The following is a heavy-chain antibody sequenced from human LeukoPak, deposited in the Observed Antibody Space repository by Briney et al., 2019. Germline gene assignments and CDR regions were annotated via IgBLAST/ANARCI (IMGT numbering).Heavy chain of an antibody. Sequence: PGGSLRLSCAAAGFTFSSYAMSWVRQAPGEWMEWVSAISGSGGSTYYADSVKGRFTISRDNSKNTLYLQMNSLRAEDTAVYYCAKVASTYYYDSSGYYFDYWGQGTLVTVSS. V-gene: IGHV3-23*01. J-gene: IGHJ4*02. D-gene: IGHD3-22*01. CDR1: GFTFSSYA. CDR3: AKVASTYYYDSSGYYFDY. CDR2: ISGSGGST.